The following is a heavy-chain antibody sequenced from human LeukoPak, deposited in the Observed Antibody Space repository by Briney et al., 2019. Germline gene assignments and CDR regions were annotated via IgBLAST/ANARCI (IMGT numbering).Heavy chain of an antibody. CDR3: ARVSDYDSSGNRGAFDY. J-gene: IGHJ4*02. CDR2: INHSGST. Sequence: PSQTLSPTPAVYGGSFRGYNWSWIPQPPGTGGEWIGEINHSGSTNYNPSLKSRVTISVDTSKNQFSLKLSSVTAADTAGYYCARVSDYDSSGNRGAFDYWGQGTLVTVSS. V-gene: IGHV4-34*01. D-gene: IGHD3-22*01. CDR1: GGSFRGYN.